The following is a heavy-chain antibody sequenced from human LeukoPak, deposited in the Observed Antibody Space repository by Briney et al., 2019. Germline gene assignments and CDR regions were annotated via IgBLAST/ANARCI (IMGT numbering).Heavy chain of an antibody. V-gene: IGHV3-30*02. CDR2: IRYDGSNK. CDR1: GFKFSSNW. J-gene: IGHJ4*02. Sequence: GGSLRLSCAASGFKFSSNWMSWVRQAPGKGLEWVAFIRYDGSNKYYADSVKGRFTISRDNSKNTLYLQMNSLRAEDTAVYYCVYYYGDGDYWGQGTLVTVSS. D-gene: IGHD4-17*01. CDR3: VYYYGDGDY.